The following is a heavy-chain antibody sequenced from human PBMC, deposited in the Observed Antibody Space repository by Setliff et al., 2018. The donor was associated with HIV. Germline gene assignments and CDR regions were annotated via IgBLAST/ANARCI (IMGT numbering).Heavy chain of an antibody. D-gene: IGHD6-13*01. CDR1: GFSFRSYA. CDR3: AREDSSWYGSLDY. J-gene: IGHJ4*02. V-gene: IGHV3-23*01. Sequence: LSLSCTASGFSFRSYAMSWVRQAPGKGLEWVSGISGSGSSTYYADSVKGRSTISRDSSGDTLYLHMNNLRAEDMAIYYCAREDSSWYGSLDYWGQGTPVTVSS. CDR2: ISGSGSST.